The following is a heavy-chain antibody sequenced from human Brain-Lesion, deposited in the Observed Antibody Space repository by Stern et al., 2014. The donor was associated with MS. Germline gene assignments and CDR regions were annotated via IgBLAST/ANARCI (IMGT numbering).Heavy chain of an antibody. CDR1: GG. D-gene: IGHD3/OR15-3a*01. Sequence: VQLVESGAEVKKPGASVKVSCKSSGGISWVRQAPGPGLEWMGGVVPVVVISYYAQKYQGRVPNTAATTATTNYLHLSRLTSADTAVYDCARGTGDNWFGPWGQGTLVTVSS. V-gene: IGHV1-69*17. J-gene: IGHJ5*02. CDR3: ARGTGDNWFGP. CDR2: VVPVVVIS.